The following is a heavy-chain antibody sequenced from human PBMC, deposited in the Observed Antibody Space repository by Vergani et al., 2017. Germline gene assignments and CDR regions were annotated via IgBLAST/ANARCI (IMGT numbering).Heavy chain of an antibody. J-gene: IGHJ4*02. CDR3: ARGGEEWRDTGGHTTYNT. V-gene: IGHV4-34*01. CDR1: DGSFSGYY. D-gene: IGHD2-8*02. CDR2: INHRGST. Sequence: QVQLQQWGSGLFKPSETLSLTCAVYDGSFSGYYWGWIRQPPGKGLEWIGQINHRGSTNYNPSLKSRVTILLDTSKNKFSLKLTAVTAADTAVYYCARGGEEWRDTGGHTTYNTWGQGTLVTVSS.